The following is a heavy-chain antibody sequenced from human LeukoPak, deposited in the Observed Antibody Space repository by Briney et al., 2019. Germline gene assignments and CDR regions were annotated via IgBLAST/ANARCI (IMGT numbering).Heavy chain of an antibody. CDR3: ARDLGRFRDAFDT. J-gene: IGHJ3*02. Sequence: GGSLRLSCAASGFTFSSYSMNWVRQAPGKGLEWVSSISSSSSYIYYADSVKGRFTISRDNAKNSLYLQMNSLRAEDTAVYYCARDLGRFRDAFDTWGQGTMVTVSS. CDR2: ISSSSSYI. V-gene: IGHV3-21*01. D-gene: IGHD3-10*01. CDR1: GFTFSSYS.